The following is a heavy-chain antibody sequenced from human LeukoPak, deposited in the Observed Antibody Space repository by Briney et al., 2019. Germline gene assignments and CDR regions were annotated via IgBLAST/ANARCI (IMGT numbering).Heavy chain of an antibody. V-gene: IGHV1-2*06. J-gene: IGHJ4*02. D-gene: IGHD1-1*01. CDR1: GYTFTGYY. Sequence: ASVKVSCKASGYTFTGYYMHWVRQAPGQGLEWMGRINPNSGGTNYAQKFQGRVTMTRDTSISTAYMGASRLRADDTSVYYRARVSGTYDYWGQGTLVTVS. CDR3: ARVSGTYDY. CDR2: INPNSGGT.